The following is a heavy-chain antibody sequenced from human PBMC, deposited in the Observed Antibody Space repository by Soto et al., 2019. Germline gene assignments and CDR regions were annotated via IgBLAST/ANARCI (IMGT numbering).Heavy chain of an antibody. J-gene: IGHJ4*02. V-gene: IGHV1-69*02. CDR2: CIPILGIA. CDR3: ACGVAYGHYCAPHDY. Sequence: QVQLVQSGAEVKKPGSSGKVSCKASGGTFSSYTISWVRQAPGQGLEWVGRCIPILGIANYAQKFQGRVTITADKSTNTAYMELSSRISEDRAVYSCACGVAYGHYCAPHDYWGQGTLVTVSS. CDR1: GGTFSSYT. D-gene: IGHD4-17*01.